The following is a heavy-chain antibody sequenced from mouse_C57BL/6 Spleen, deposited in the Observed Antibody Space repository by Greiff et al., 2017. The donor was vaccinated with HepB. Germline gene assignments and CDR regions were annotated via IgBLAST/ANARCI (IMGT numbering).Heavy chain of an antibody. D-gene: IGHD1-1*01. V-gene: IGHV1-81*01. Sequence: QVHVKQSGAELAKPGASVKLSCKASGYTFTSYGIRWVKQRTRQGLEWIGEIYPRSGNTYYNEKFKGKATLTADKSSSTAYMELRSLTYEDSAVYFCARSVPRTVARGYFDVWGTGTTVTVSS. CDR1: GYTFTSYG. J-gene: IGHJ1*03. CDR2: IYPRSGNT. CDR3: ARSVPRTVARGYFDV.